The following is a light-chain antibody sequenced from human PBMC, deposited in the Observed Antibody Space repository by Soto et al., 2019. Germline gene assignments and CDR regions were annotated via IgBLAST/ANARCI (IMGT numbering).Light chain of an antibody. CDR1: QSVSSN. J-gene: IGKJ1*01. CDR2: GAY. Sequence: EILMTQSPATLSVSPGARATLSCRASQSVSSNLAWYQHKPGQGHRLLIYGAYSRATGIQDRFSGSGSGTDFTLIIRRLEPEDFAMYYRKQYGSSPRTFGQGTKVDIK. CDR3: KQYGSSPRT. V-gene: IGKV3-20*01.